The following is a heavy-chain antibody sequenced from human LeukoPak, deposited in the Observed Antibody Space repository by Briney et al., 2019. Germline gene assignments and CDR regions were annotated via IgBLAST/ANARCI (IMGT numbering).Heavy chain of an antibody. D-gene: IGHD3-10*01. V-gene: IGHV3-23*01. CDR2: TSGGGGT. CDR3: VKNYGYGSGSYYPDY. Sequence: PGGSLRLSCAASGFTFSSYAMSWVRQAPGKGLEWVSTTSGGGGTYYADSVKGRFTISRDNFKNTLHLQMNSLRAEDTAVYYCVKNYGYGSGSYYPDYWGQGTLVTVSS. J-gene: IGHJ4*02. CDR1: GFTFSSYA.